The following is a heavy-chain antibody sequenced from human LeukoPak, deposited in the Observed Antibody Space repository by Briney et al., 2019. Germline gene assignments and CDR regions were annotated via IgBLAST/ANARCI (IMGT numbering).Heavy chain of an antibody. CDR3: AKDQPVGYCSSTSCYIDY. CDR1: GFTFSSYA. J-gene: IGHJ4*02. CDR2: ISGSGGST. Sequence: GGSLRLSCAASGFTFSSYAMSWVRQAPGKGLEWVSAISGSGGSTYYADSVKGQFTISRDNSKNTLYLQMNSLRAEDTAVYYCAKDQPVGYCSSTSCYIDYWGQGTLVTVSS. D-gene: IGHD2-2*02. V-gene: IGHV3-23*01.